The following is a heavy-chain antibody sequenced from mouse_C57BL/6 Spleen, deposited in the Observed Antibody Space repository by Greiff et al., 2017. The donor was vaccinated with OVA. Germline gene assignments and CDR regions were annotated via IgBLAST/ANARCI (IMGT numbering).Heavy chain of an antibody. CDR1: GFTFSDYG. D-gene: IGHD1-1*01. CDR2: ISSGSSTI. V-gene: IGHV5-17*01. Sequence: EVKLMESGGGLVKPGGSLKLSCAASGFTFSDYGMHWVRQAPEKGLEWVAYISSGSSTIYSADTVKGRFTISRDNAKNTLFLQMTSLRSEDTAMYYCARNYYGSSYWYVDVWGTGTTVTVSS. CDR3: ARNYYGSSYWYVDV. J-gene: IGHJ1*03.